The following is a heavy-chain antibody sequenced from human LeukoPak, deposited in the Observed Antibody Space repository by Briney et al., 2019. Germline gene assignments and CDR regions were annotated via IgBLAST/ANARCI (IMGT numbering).Heavy chain of an antibody. J-gene: IGHJ3*02. CDR1: GFTFSSYA. V-gene: IGHV3-23*01. Sequence: GGSLRLSCAASGFTFSSYAMSWVRQAPGKGLEWVSAISGSGGSTYYADSVKGRFTISRDNSKNTLYLQMNSLRAEDTAVYYCAKDWSPGDWLPRGAFDIWGQGTMVTVSS. CDR2: ISGSGGST. D-gene: IGHD3-9*01. CDR3: AKDWSPGDWLPRGAFDI.